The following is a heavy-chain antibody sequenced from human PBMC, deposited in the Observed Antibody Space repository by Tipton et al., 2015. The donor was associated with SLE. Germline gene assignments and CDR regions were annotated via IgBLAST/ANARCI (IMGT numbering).Heavy chain of an antibody. CDR3: ATSSGWSDY. D-gene: IGHD6-19*01. J-gene: IGHJ4*02. Sequence: SLRLSCAASGFTFSSYAMHWVRQAPGKGLEWVAVISYDGSNKYYADSVKGRFTISRDNAKNSLYLQMNSLRAADTAVYYCATSSGWSDYWGQGTLVTVSS. CDR2: ISYDGSNK. CDR1: GFTFSSYA. V-gene: IGHV3-30-3*01.